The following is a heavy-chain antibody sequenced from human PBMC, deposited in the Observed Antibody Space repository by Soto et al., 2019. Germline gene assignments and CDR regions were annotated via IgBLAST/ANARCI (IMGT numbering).Heavy chain of an antibody. D-gene: IGHD6-19*01. CDR3: ARDLGSGWSPFDY. CDR2: INAGNGNT. J-gene: IGHJ4*02. CDR1: GYTFTSYA. Sequence: VKVSCKASGYTFTSYAMHWVRQAPGQRLEWMGWINAGNGNTKYSQKFQGRVTITRDTSASTAYMELSSLRSEDTAVYYCARDLGSGWSPFDYWGQGTLVTVSS. V-gene: IGHV1-3*01.